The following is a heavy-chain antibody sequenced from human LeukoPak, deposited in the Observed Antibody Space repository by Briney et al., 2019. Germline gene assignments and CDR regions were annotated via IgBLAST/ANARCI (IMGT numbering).Heavy chain of an antibody. CDR3: ARLYDILTGQTYFDY. CDR2: ISAYNGNT. Sequence: ASVKVSCKASGYTFTSYGISWVRQAPGQGLEWMGWISAYNGNTNYAQKLQGRVTMTTDTSTSTAYMELRSLRSDDTAVYYCARLYDILTGQTYFDYWGQGTLVTVSS. D-gene: IGHD3-9*01. CDR1: GYTFTSYG. V-gene: IGHV1-18*01. J-gene: IGHJ4*02.